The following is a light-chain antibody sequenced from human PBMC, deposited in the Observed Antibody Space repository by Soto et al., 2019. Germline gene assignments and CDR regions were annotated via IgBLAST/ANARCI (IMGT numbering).Light chain of an antibody. CDR2: NSS. CDR1: QSMRTY. V-gene: IGKV1-39*01. J-gene: IGKJ1*01. CDR3: QQSYETQLT. Sequence: DIPMTQSPSSLSASIGDRVSITCRASQSMRTYLNWYQHKPGTAPKLLIYNSSTLQTGVPSRFSGSGSGTGFTLTISSLKPEDFATSFGQQSYETQLTFDQETKVEIK.